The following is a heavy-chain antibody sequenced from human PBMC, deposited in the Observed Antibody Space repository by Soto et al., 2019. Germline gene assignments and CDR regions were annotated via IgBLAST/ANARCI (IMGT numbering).Heavy chain of an antibody. V-gene: IGHV1-8*01. CDR1: GYTFTSYD. Sequence: ASVKISCKASGYTFTSYDINWVRQATGQGLEWMGWMNPNSGNTGYAQKFQGRVTMTRNTSISTAYMELSSLRSEDTAVYYCARGRWEQQLFNYYGLDVWGQGTTVTVSS. J-gene: IGHJ6*02. D-gene: IGHD6-13*01. CDR3: ARGRWEQQLFNYYGLDV. CDR2: MNPNSGNT.